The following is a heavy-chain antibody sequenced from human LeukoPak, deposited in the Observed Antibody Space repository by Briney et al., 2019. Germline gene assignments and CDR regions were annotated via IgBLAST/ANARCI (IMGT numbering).Heavy chain of an antibody. CDR1: GYSISSSNW. D-gene: IGHD2-15*01. J-gene: IGHJ6*03. CDR2: IYYSGST. V-gene: IGHV4-28*06. Sequence: SDTLSLTCAVSGYSISSSNWWGWIRQPPGKGLEWIGYIYYSGSTNYNPSLKSRVTMSVDTSKNQFSLKLSSVTALDTAVYYCARGGPYCSGGSCYYYYYMDVWGKGTTVTVSS. CDR3: ARGGPYCSGGSCYYYYYMDV.